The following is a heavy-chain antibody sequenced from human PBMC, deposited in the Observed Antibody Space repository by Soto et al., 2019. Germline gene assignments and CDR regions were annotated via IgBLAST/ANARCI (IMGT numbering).Heavy chain of an antibody. CDR2: INAGNGNT. D-gene: IGHD3-3*01. CDR3: ARVAGALRFLEWLSTTSYYYYGMDV. CDR1: GYTFTSYA. V-gene: IGHV1-3*01. Sequence: ASVKVSCKASGYTFTSYAMHWVRQAPGQRLEWMGWINAGNGNTKYSQKFQGRVTMTRNTSISTAYMELSSLRSEDTAVYYCARVAGALRFLEWLSTTSYYYYGMDVWGQGTTVTVSS. J-gene: IGHJ6*02.